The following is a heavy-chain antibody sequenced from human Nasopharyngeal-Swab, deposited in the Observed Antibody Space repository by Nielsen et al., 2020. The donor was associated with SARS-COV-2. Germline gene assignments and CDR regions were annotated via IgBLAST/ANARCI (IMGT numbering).Heavy chain of an antibody. J-gene: IGHJ4*02. CDR1: GFTFSSYA. V-gene: IGHV3-23*01. CDR2: ISGSGGST. Sequence: GSLRLSCAASGFTFSSYAMSWVRQAPGKGLEWVSAISGSGGSTYYADSVKGRFTISRDNSKNTLYLQMNSLRAEDTAVYYCAKKFHYYDSSGYARGAFDYWGQGTLVTVSS. CDR3: AKKFHYYDSSGYARGAFDY. D-gene: IGHD3-22*01.